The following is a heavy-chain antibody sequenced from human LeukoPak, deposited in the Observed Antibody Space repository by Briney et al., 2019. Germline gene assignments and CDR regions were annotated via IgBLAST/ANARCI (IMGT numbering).Heavy chain of an antibody. Sequence: GGSLRLSCAASGFTFSSYSMNWVRQAPGKGLEWASYISSSSNTIYYADSVKGRFTISRDNAKNSLYLQMNSLRAEDTAVYYCARDTYDFWSGYYSRVHYGMDVWGQGTTVTVSS. CDR3: ARDTYDFWSGYYSRVHYGMDV. CDR2: ISSSSNTI. CDR1: GFTFSSYS. V-gene: IGHV3-48*01. D-gene: IGHD3-3*01. J-gene: IGHJ6*02.